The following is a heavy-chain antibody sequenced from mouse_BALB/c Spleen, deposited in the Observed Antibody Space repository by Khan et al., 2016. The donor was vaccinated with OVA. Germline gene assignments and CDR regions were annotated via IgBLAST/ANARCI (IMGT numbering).Heavy chain of an antibody. CDR2: IWSDGST. D-gene: IGHD2-12*01. Sequence: VELVESGPGLVQPSQSLSITCTVSDFSLITYGVHWVRQSPGKGLEWLGVIWSDGSTDYNAAFISRLSITKDNSKSQVFFKMNSLQADDTAIYYCARNSYRYDFAYWGRGTLVTVSA. CDR3: ARNSYRYDFAY. CDR1: DFSLITYG. V-gene: IGHV2-2*01. J-gene: IGHJ3*01.